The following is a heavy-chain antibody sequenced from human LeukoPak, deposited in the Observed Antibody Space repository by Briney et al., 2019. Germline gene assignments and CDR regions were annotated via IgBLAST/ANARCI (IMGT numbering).Heavy chain of an antibody. CDR2: IKSDGSST. J-gene: IGHJ5*02. CDR1: GGSISSSSYY. CDR3: ARESGYHGSGFDP. V-gene: IGHV3-74*01. D-gene: IGHD3-10*01. Sequence: ETLSLTCTVSGGSISSSSYYWGWVRQAPGKGLVWVSRIKSDGSSTSYADSVKGRFTISRDNAKNTLYLQMNSLRAEDTAVYYCARESGYHGSGFDPWGQGTQVTVSS.